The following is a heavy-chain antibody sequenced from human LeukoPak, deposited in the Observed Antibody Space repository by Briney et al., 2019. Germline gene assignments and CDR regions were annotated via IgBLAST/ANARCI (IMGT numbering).Heavy chain of an antibody. Sequence: GGSLRLPCAASGFXVSSNYITWVRQAPGQGLEWVSVIYFGGTTYYADSVKGRFTISRDNSKNTVYLQMNSLRVEDTAVYYCARGDGVYVYWGQGTLVTVSS. V-gene: IGHV3-53*01. CDR1: GFXVSSNY. CDR2: IYFGGTT. CDR3: ARGDGVYVY. J-gene: IGHJ4*02. D-gene: IGHD5/OR15-5a*01.